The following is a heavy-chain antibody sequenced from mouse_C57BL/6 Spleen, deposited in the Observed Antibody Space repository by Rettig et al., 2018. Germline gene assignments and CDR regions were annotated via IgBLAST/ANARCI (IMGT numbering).Heavy chain of an antibody. J-gene: IGHJ3*01. CDR2: INPSNGGT. V-gene: IGHV1-53*01. CDR1: GYTFTSYW. D-gene: IGHD1-1*01. CDR3: ARSDLRSSFGY. Sequence: GTELVKPGASVMLSCKASGYTFTSYWMHWMKQRPGQGLEWIGNINPSNGGTNYNEKFKSKATLTVDQSSSTDYMQVSSLTSEDHAVYYCARSDLRSSFGYWGQGTLVTVSA.